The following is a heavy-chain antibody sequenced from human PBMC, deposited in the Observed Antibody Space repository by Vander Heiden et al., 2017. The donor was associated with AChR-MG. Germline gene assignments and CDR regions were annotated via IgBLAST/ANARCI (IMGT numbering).Heavy chain of an antibody. D-gene: IGHD3-22*01. CDR2: ISSSGSSI. J-gene: IGHJ4*02. CDR1: GFPISDYY. CDR3: ARSAPGYSDYYSV. V-gene: IGHV3-11*01. Sequence: QVQLVESGGGLVKPGGSLRLSCAASGFPISDYYMNWIRQAPGKGLEWVSYISSSGSSIYYADSVKGRFTISRDNAKNSLYLQMNSLRAEDTAVYYCARSAPGYSDYYSVWGQGTLVTVSS.